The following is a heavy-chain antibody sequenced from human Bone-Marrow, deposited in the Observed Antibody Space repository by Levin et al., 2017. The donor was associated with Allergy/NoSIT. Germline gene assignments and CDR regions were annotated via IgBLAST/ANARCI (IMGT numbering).Heavy chain of an antibody. D-gene: IGHD2-2*02. J-gene: IGHJ3*02. CDR3: ARHTRDDAFDS. Sequence: GGSLRLSCAASGFTFSSYDMHWVRQATGKGLEWVSAIGTAGDTYYPGSVKGRFTISRENAKNSLYLQMNSLRAGDTAVYYCARHTRDDAFDSWGQGTMVTVSS. V-gene: IGHV3-13*01. CDR2: IGTAGDT. CDR1: GFTFSSYD.